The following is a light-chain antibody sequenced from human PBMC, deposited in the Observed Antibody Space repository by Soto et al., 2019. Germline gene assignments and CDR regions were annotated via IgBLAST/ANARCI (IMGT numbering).Light chain of an antibody. CDR2: KVS. V-gene: IGKV2-30*01. CDR1: QTLLGSDGNTY. Sequence: DVVMTQSPLSLPVTLGQPASISCRSSQTLLGSDGNTYLNWFQQRPGQSPRRLIYKVSNRDSGVPDRFSGSWSVPNFTLQISRVEAEDVGIYYCMQGTRCPPGTLGLGPKVEIK. CDR3: MQGTRCPPGT. J-gene: IGKJ1*01.